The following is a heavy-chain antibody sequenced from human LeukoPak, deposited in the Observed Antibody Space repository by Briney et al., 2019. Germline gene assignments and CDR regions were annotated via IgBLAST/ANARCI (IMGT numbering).Heavy chain of an antibody. V-gene: IGHV4-59*01. CDR3: ARVMFWGRNRFYWYFDL. Sequence: SETLSLTCTVSGGSISSYYWSWIRQPPGKGLEWIGYIYYSGSTNYNPPLKSRVTISVDTSKNQFSLKLSSVTAADTAVYYCARVMFWGRNRFYWYFDLWGRGTLVTVSS. CDR2: IYYSGST. J-gene: IGHJ2*01. D-gene: IGHD3-16*01. CDR1: GGSISSYY.